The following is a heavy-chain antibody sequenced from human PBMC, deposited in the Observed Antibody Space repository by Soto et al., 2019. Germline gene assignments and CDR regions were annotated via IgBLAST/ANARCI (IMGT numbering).Heavy chain of an antibody. CDR2: IYHSGST. V-gene: IGHV4-30-2*01. CDR3: ARVPDV. Sequence: QLQLQESGSGLVKPSQTLSLTCAVSGGSISSGGYSWSWMRQPPGKGLEWIGYIYHSGSTYYNPSLKSRDTTSVDRSKNQIPLKLSSVTAAYTAGYYCARVPDVWGQGTTVTVSS. J-gene: IGHJ6*02. CDR1: GGSISSGGYS.